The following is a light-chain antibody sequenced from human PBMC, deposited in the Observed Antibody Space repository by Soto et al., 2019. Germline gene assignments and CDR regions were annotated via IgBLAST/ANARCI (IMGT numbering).Light chain of an antibody. J-gene: IGKJ1*01. V-gene: IGKV1-5*01. Sequence: DIQMTQSPSTLSASVGDRVTIACRASQSINRWLAWYQQRPGKAPKLLIHDASILESGVLSRFSGSGSGTECTLTISSLQPEDIATYYCQQYNSYPWTYGQGTKVEIK. CDR2: DAS. CDR3: QQYNSYPWT. CDR1: QSINRW.